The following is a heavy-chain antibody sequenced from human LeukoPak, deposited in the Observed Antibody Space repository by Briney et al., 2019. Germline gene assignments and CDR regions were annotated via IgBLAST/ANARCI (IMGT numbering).Heavy chain of an antibody. V-gene: IGHV1-18*01. CDR2: ISVYNGDT. CDR1: GYTFTSFD. CDR3: ARVSRGVNICDS. Sequence: ASVKVSCKASGYTFTSFDISWVRQAPGQGLEWMGWISVYNGDTNYAQKLQDRVTMTTDTSTSTAYMELRSLGSDDTAVYYCARVSRGVNICDSWGQGTLVTVSS. D-gene: IGHD2/OR15-2a*01. J-gene: IGHJ4*02.